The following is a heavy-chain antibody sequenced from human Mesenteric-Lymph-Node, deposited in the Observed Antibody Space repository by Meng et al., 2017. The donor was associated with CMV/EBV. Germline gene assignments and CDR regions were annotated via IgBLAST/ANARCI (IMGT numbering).Heavy chain of an antibody. CDR3: ARDIVGAYGDAFDI. CDR2: ISDSGGIT. J-gene: IGHJ3*02. D-gene: IGHD1-26*01. V-gene: IGHV3-23*01. Sequence: GESLKISCAASGFTFSSYAMSCVRQAAGKGLEWVSVISDSGGITYYADSVKGRFTISRDNYKNTLYLQMYSLRAEDTAVYYCARDIVGAYGDAFDIWGQGTMVTVSS. CDR1: GFTFSSYA.